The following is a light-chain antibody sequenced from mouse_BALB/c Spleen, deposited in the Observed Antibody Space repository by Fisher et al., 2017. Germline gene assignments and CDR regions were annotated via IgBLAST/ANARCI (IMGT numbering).Light chain of an antibody. CDR3: QQWSSNPPT. J-gene: IGKJ5*01. V-gene: IGKV4-57*01. CDR2: STS. CDR1: SSVSY. Sequence: IVLTQTPAIMSASPGEKVTMTCSASSSVSYMYWFQQKPGTSPKLWIYSTSNLASGVPSRFSGSGSGTFYSLTISRMEAEDAATYYCQQWSSNPPTFGAGTKLELK.